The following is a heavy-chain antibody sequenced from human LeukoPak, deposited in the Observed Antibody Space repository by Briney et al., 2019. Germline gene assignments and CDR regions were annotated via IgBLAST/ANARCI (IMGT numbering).Heavy chain of an antibody. D-gene: IGHD5-24*01. CDR2: ISYDGSNK. CDR3: ARDSARAGYNFDY. J-gene: IGHJ4*02. CDR1: RFTFSTYG. V-gene: IGHV3-30*03. Sequence: GGPLRLSCAGSRFTFSTYGMHWVRQAPGKGLEWVAFISYDGSNKYSGDSVKGRFTISRDNSKNTLYLQMNSLRAEDTAVYYCARDSARAGYNFDYWGQGTLVTVSS.